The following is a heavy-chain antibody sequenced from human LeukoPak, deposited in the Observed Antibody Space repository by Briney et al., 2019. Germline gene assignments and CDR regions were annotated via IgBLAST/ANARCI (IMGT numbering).Heavy chain of an antibody. V-gene: IGHV1-2*02. CDR2: INPNSGGT. D-gene: IGHD4-11*01. Sequence: GASVKVSCKASGYTFTGYYMHWVRQAPGQGLEWMGWINPNSGGTNYAQKFQGRVTMTRDTSISTAYMELSRLRSEDTAVYYCATGIRPPSYSNYVSIGYYYMDVWGKGTTVTVSS. J-gene: IGHJ6*03. CDR3: ATGIRPPSYSNYVSIGYYYMDV. CDR1: GYTFTGYY.